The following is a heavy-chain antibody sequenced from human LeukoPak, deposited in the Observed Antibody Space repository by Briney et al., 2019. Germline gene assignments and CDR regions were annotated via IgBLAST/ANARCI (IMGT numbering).Heavy chain of an antibody. V-gene: IGHV4-34*01. CDR3: ARFPLRGYSYGFRAFDI. J-gene: IGHJ3*02. Sequence: SETLSLTCAAYGGSFSGYYWSWLRQPPGKGLEWIGEINHSGSTNYNPSLKSRVTISVDTSKNQFSLKLSSVTAADTAVYYCARFPLRGYSYGFRAFDIWGQGTMVTVSS. CDR1: GGSFSGYY. D-gene: IGHD5-18*01. CDR2: INHSGST.